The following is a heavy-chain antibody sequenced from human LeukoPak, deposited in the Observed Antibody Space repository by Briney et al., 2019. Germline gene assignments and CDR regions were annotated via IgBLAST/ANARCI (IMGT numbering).Heavy chain of an antibody. CDR3: ASSIVATGNRPFDN. V-gene: IGHV4-59*01. CDR1: GGSISTYY. J-gene: IGHJ4*02. CDR2: IHYSGST. D-gene: IGHD6-13*01. Sequence: SETLSLTCTVSGGSISTYYWSWIRQPPRKGLEWVGYIHYSGSTKYNPSLKSRVTISVDTSKNQFSLKLSSVTAADTAVYYCASSIVATGNRPFDNWGQGTLVTVTS.